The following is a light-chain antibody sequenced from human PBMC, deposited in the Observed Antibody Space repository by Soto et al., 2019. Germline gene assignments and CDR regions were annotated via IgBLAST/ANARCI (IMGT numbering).Light chain of an antibody. CDR1: SSDVGVDNY. CDR3: CSYTSSSTLL. J-gene: IGLJ3*02. Sequence: QSVLTQPASVSGSPGQSITISCTGTSSDVGVDNYISWYQQHPGKAPKVIIYEVKNRPSGVSDRFSGSKSGNTASLTISGLQAEDEADYYCCSYTSSSTLLFGGGTKLTVL. V-gene: IGLV2-14*01. CDR2: EVK.